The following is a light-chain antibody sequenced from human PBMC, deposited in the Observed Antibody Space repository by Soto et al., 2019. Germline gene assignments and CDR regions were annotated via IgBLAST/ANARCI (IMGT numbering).Light chain of an antibody. CDR3: QQFNSYPIT. J-gene: IGKJ5*01. CDR2: AAS. CDR1: QSISNW. V-gene: IGKV1-5*01. Sequence: IQMTKVHSTLPTSVSDRVTITCXASQSISNWLARYQQKPGTAPKLLIYAASTLQSGVPSRFSGSGSGTEFTLTISSLQPEDFATYYCQQFNSYPITFGQGTRLEIK.